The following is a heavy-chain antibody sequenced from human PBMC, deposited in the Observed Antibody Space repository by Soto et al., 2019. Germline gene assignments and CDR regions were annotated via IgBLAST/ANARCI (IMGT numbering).Heavy chain of an antibody. V-gene: IGHV4-31*03. CDR2: IYNSGTT. Sequence: QVQLQESGPGLVKPSETLSLTCTVSGGSITRGGYYWSWIRQHPGKGLEWIGYIYNSGTTYYNPSLKSRVTISVDTSKKQFAMKLTSVTAADTAVYYCARDPAPWGQGTLVTVAS. CDR3: ARDPAP. J-gene: IGHJ5*02. CDR1: GGSITRGGYY.